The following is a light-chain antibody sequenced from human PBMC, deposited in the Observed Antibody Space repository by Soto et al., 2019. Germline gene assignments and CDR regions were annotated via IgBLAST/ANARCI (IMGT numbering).Light chain of an antibody. CDR3: QQSCTLSTLT. V-gene: IGKV1-39*01. CDR2: AAS. CDR1: QSISNY. Sequence: DLQMTQSPSSLSASVGDRVIITCRTSQSISNYLNWYQHKPGKAPKVMISAASNLQSGVPSRFSGSGSGTVFTLTISSLQPEDFATYFCQQSCTLSTLTFCGKTKGDIK. J-gene: IGKJ4*01.